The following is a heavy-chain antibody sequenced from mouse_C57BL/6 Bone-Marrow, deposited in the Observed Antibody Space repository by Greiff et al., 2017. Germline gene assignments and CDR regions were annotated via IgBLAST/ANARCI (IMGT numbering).Heavy chain of an antibody. D-gene: IGHD2-13*01. V-gene: IGHV3-6*01. J-gene: IGHJ3*01. CDR1: GYSITSGYY. CDR3: AREEGTRFAY. Sequence: EVHLVESGPGLVKPSQSLSLTCSVTGYSITSGYYWNWIRQFPGNKLEWMGYISYDGSNNYNPSLKNRISITRDTSKNQFFLKLNSVTTEDTATDYCAREEGTRFAYWGQGTLVTVSA. CDR2: ISYDGSN.